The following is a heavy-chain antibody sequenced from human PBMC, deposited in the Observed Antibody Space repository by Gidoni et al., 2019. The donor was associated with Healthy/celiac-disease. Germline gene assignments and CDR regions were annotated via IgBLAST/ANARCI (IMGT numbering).Heavy chain of an antibody. CDR2: INAGNGNT. CDR1: GYTFTSYA. J-gene: IGHJ5*02. V-gene: IGHV1-3*01. Sequence: QVQLVQSGAEVKKPGASVKVSCKASGYTFTSYAMHWVRQAPGQRLEWMGWINAGNGNTKYSQKFQGRVTITRDTSASTAYMELSSLRSEDTAVYYCARLVVRGVNSVNPNWFDPWGQGTLVTVSS. D-gene: IGHD3-10*01. CDR3: ARLVVRGVNSVNPNWFDP.